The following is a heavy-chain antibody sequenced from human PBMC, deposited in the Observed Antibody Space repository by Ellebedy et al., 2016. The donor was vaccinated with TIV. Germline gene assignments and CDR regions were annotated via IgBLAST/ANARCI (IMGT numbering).Heavy chain of an antibody. J-gene: IGHJ3*02. CDR3: TRQLPDYGIVGATDAFDI. CDR1: GFTFSSYA. Sequence: GESLKISCIASGFTFSSYAMSWVGQAQGKGLEWVSGVRGRGGSAYHADSWKGRFTISRDNSKNTLYLQLNSLKTEDTAVYYCTRQLPDYGIVGATDAFDIWGQGTMVTVSS. CDR2: VRGRGGSA. D-gene: IGHD1-26*01. V-gene: IGHV3-23*01.